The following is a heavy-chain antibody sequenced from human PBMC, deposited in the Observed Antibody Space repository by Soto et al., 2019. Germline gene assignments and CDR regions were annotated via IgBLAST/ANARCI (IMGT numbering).Heavy chain of an antibody. D-gene: IGHD2-21*01. CDR3: ARDGGLFMDDVY. J-gene: IGHJ4*02. CDR2: ISYDGSNK. CDR1: GFTFSSYA. Sequence: GGSLRLSCAASGFTFSSYAMHWVRQAPGKGLEWVAVISYDGSNKYYADSVKGRFTISRDNSKNTLYLQMNSLRAEDTAVYYCARDGGLFMDDVYWGQGTLVTVSS. V-gene: IGHV3-30-3*01.